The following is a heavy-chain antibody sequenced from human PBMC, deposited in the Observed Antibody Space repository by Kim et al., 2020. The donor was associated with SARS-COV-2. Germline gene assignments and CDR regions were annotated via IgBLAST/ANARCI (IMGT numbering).Heavy chain of an antibody. CDR1: GYTFTSYA. V-gene: IGHV7-4-1*02. CDR3: ARERAAMVRGVNYWYFDL. CDR2: INTNSGNP. D-gene: IGHD3-10*01. Sequence: ASVKVSCKASGYTFTSYAMNWVRQAPGQGLQWMGWINTNSGNPTYAQGFTGRFVFSLDTSVSTAYLQISSLKAEDTAVYYCARERAAMVRGVNYWYFDLWGRGTLVTVSS. J-gene: IGHJ2*01.